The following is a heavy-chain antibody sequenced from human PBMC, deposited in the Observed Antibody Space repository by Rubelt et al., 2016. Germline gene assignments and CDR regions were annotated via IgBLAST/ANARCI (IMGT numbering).Heavy chain of an antibody. V-gene: IGHV3-30-3*01. Sequence: APGKGLEWVAVISYDGSNKYYADSVKGRFTISRDNSKNTLYLQMNSPRAEDTAVYYCARDTYNSRYGSGSYDSGMDVWGQGTTVTVSS. D-gene: IGHD3-10*01. CDR3: ARDTYNSRYGSGSYDSGMDV. J-gene: IGHJ6*02. CDR2: ISYDGSNK.